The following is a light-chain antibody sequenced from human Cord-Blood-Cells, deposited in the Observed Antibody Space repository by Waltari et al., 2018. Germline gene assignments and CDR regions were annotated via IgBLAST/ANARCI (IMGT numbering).Light chain of an antibody. V-gene: IGKV3-20*01. J-gene: IGKJ1*01. CDR2: GAS. CDR3: QQYGSSPWT. Sequence: EIVLMQSPGTLSLSPGERATLSCRASQSVSSSDLAWYQQKPGQAPRLLIYGASSRATGIPGRFSGSGSGTDFTLTISRLEPEDFAVYYCQQYGSSPWTFGQGTKVEIK. CDR1: QSVSSSD.